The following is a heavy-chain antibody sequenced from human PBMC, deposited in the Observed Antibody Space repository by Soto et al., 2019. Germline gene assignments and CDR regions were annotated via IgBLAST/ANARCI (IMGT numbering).Heavy chain of an antibody. V-gene: IGHV1-3*01. CDR2: INAGNGNT. J-gene: IGHJ4*02. CDR1: GYTFTSYA. D-gene: IGHD6-13*01. Sequence: ASVEVSCKASGYTFTSYAMHWVRQAPGQRLEWMGWINAGNGNTKYSQKFQGRVTITRDTSASTAYMELSSLRSEDTAVYYCARPHFSSSYYFDYWGQGTLVTVS. CDR3: ARPHFSSSYYFDY.